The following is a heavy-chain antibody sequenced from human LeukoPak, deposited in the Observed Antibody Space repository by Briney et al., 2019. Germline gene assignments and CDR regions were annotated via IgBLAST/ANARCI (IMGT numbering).Heavy chain of an antibody. CDR3: ARGLFNPTSNWFDP. V-gene: IGHV4-30-4*07. CDR1: GGSISSGGYS. CDR2: IYYSGST. Sequence: PSQTLSLTCAVSGGSISSGGYSWSWIRQPPGKGLEWIGYIYYSGSTSYNPSLKSRVTISVDTSKNQFSLKLSSVTAADTAVYYCARGLFNPTSNWFDPWGQGTLVTVSS. J-gene: IGHJ5*02.